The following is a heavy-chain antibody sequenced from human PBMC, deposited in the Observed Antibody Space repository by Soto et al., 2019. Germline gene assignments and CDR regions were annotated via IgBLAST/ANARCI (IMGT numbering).Heavy chain of an antibody. J-gene: IGHJ4*02. CDR2: INPSGGST. CDR1: GYTFTSYY. CDR3: ARDLLVFRSGYCPPGY. D-gene: IGHD3-3*01. Sequence: ASVKVSCKASGYTFTSYYMHWVRQAPGQGLEWMGIINPSGGSTSYAQKFQGRVTMTRDTSTSTVYMELSSLRSEDTAVYYCARDLLVFRSGYCPPGYWGQGTLVTVSS. V-gene: IGHV1-46*01.